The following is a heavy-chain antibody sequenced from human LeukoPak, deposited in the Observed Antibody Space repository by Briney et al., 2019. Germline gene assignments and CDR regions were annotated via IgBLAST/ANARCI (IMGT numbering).Heavy chain of an antibody. J-gene: IGHJ4*02. CDR1: GFTFSSYG. Sequence: GGSLRLSCAASGFTFSSYGMSWVRQAPGKGLEWVSAISGSGGSTYYADSVKGRFTISRDNSKNTLYLQMNSLRAEDTAVYYCAKAEIPTSLLWFGELFYYFDYWGQGTLVTVSS. CDR3: AKAEIPTSLLWFGELFYYFDY. D-gene: IGHD3-10*01. V-gene: IGHV3-23*01. CDR2: ISGSGGST.